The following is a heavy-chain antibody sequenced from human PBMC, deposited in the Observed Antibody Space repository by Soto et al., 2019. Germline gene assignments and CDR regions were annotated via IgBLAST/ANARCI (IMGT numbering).Heavy chain of an antibody. CDR2: TRNKANSYTT. CDR3: ARGATIFGVVPFYYYYMDV. V-gene: IGHV3-72*01. D-gene: IGHD3-3*01. J-gene: IGHJ6*03. Sequence: GGSLRLSCAASGFTFSDHYMDWVRQAPGKGLEWVGRTRNKANSYTTEYAASVKGRFTISRADSKNSLYLQMNSLKTEDTAVYYCARGATIFGVVPFYYYYMDVWGKGTTVTVSS. CDR1: GFTFSDHY.